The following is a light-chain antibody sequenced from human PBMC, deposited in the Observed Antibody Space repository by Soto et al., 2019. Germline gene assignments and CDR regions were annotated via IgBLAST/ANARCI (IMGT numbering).Light chain of an antibody. CDR3: SSYTFSSTI. Sequence: QSVLTQPASVSGSPGQSITISCTGTSSDIGAYNFVSWYQQHPGRAPKLLIYEVSNRPSGVSNRFSGSKSGNTASLTISGLQAEDEADYYSSSYTFSSTIFGGGTKVTVL. J-gene: IGLJ2*01. V-gene: IGLV2-14*01. CDR1: SSDIGAYNF. CDR2: EVS.